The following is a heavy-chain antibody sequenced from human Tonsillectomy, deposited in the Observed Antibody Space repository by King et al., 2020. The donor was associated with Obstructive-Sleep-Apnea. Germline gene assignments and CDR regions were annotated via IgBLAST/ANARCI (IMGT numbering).Heavy chain of an antibody. V-gene: IGHV3-48*04. CDR1: GFTFSTYT. Sequence: QLVQSGGGLVQPGGSLRLSCAASGFTFSTYTMIWFRQAPGKGLEWVSCISGSTNTIYYADSVKGRFTISRDNAKISLYLQMNSLRAEDTAVYYCARGRGYWGQGTLVTVSS. CDR3: ARGRGY. D-gene: IGHD3-10*01. CDR2: ISGSTNTI. J-gene: IGHJ4*02.